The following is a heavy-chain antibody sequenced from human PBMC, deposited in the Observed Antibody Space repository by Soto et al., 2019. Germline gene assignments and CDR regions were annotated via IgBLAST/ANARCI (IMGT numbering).Heavy chain of an antibody. CDR3: AKDVWLGELLGVFDY. CDR1: GFTFRRYA. J-gene: IGHJ4*02. Sequence: GGSLRLSCAASGFTFRRYAMSWVRQAPGKGLEWVSGISSSGASTYYADSVKGRFTISRDYSKYTLYLEMNSLRAEDTAVYYCAKDVWLGELLGVFDYWGPGTLVTVSS. CDR2: ISSSGAST. V-gene: IGHV3-23*01. D-gene: IGHD3-10*01.